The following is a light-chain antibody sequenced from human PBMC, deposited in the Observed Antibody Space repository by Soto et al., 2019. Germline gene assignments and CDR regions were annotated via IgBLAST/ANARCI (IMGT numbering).Light chain of an antibody. Sequence: EIVLTQSPGTLSLSSGERATLSCRASQTVGNNYLGWYQQKPGQAPRLLIYNSVNRATGIPDRFSGSGSGTDFSLTISRLEPEDFAMYYCHQYAYSPWTFGQGTKVDIK. J-gene: IGKJ1*01. CDR3: HQYAYSPWT. CDR2: NSV. CDR1: QTVGNNY. V-gene: IGKV3-20*01.